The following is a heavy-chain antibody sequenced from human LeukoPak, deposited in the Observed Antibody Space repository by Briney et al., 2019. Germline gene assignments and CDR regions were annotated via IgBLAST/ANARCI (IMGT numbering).Heavy chain of an antibody. Sequence: SETLSLTCTVSGGSINSDYYYWSWIRQHPGRGLEWIGYIYHSGTTYYNPPLESRVTISIDTSKNQFSLKLNSVTAADTAVYYCARHYGPWGQGTLVTVSS. D-gene: IGHD3-16*01. CDR1: GGSINSDYYY. J-gene: IGHJ5*02. CDR2: IYHSGTT. CDR3: ARHYGP. V-gene: IGHV4-31*03.